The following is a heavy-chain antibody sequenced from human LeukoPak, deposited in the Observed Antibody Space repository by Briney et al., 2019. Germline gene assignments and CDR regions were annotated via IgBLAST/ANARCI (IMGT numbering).Heavy chain of an antibody. CDR3: ARGGTTVTTDYFDY. D-gene: IGHD4-11*01. V-gene: IGHV4-4*02. CDR1: GGSVTSTNW. Sequence: SETLSLTCDVSGGSVTSTNWWTWVRQPPGKGLEWIGEINHSGSTNYNPSLKSRVAISVDTSKNQFSLKLSSVTAADTAVYYCARGGTTVTTDYFDYWGQGTLVTVSS. J-gene: IGHJ4*02. CDR2: INHSGST.